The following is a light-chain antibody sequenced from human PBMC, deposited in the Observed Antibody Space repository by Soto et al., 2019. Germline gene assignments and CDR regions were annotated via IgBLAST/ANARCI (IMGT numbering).Light chain of an antibody. CDR2: GAS. Sequence: PGERVTLSCRASQSVSSSYLTCYQQIPGQAPRLLIYGASTRATSIPARFSGSGSGTDFTLTISSLQPEDFAAYYCQQDYNLPLTFGGGTKVDIK. CDR1: QSVSSSY. V-gene: IGKV3D-7*01. J-gene: IGKJ4*01. CDR3: QQDYNLPLT.